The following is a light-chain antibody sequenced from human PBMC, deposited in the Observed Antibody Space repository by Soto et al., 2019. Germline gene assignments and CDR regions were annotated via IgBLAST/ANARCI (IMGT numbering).Light chain of an antibody. V-gene: IGKV1-39*01. J-gene: IGKJ4*01. Sequence: DIQMTQSPSSLSASVGDTVIITRRANQSVYSYLNWYLQKSGKAPELLLYASSSLQSGAPRRFSGSGSGTTFTLTIRSLRPEDFATYYCQPSYNTPVTFGGGTKVDVK. CDR1: QSVYSY. CDR3: QPSYNTPVT. CDR2: ASS.